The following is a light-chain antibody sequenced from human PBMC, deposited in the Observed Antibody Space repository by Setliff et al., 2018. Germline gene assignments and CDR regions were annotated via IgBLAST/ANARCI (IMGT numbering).Light chain of an antibody. V-gene: IGLV2-14*01. CDR2: DVS. CDR1: SNDVGGYNY. Sequence: QSALTQPASVSGSPGQSITISCTGTSNDVGGYNYVSWYQQHPGKAPKLMIYDVSKRPSGVSNRFSGSKSGNTASLTISGLQAEDEADYYCSSYTSSSTPYAFGTGTKVTVL. CDR3: SSYTSSSTPYA. J-gene: IGLJ1*01.